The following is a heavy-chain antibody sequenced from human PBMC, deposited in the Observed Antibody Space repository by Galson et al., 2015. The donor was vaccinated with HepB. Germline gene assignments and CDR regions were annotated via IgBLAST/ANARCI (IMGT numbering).Heavy chain of an antibody. CDR2: IKKDGSEK. CDR1: GFTFSDYW. V-gene: IGHV3-7*01. Sequence: SLRLSCAASGFTFSDYWMTWVRQAPGKGLEWVANIKKDGSEKSYEDSVRGRFAISRDNAKNSASTKGPSVFPPGTLLQEHLWG. CDR3: L. J-gene: IGHJ6*01.